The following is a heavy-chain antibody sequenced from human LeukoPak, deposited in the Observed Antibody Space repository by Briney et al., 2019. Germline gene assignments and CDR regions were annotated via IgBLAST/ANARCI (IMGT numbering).Heavy chain of an antibody. CDR3: ARVVGGRRGY. V-gene: IGHV1-69*04. D-gene: IGHD2-2*01. CDR2: IIPILGIA. J-gene: IGHJ4*02. CDR1: GGTFSSYA. Sequence: SVKVSCTASGGTFSSYAISWVRPAPGQGLEWMGRIIPILGIANYAQKFQGRVTITADKSTSTAYMELSSLRSEDTAVYYCARVVGGRRGYWGQGTLVTVSS.